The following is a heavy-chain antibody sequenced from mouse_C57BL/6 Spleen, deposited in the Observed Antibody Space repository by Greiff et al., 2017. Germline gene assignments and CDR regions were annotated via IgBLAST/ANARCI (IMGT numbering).Heavy chain of an antibody. CDR3: ARYYGSSHWYFDV. J-gene: IGHJ1*03. CDR1: GYAFSSYW. D-gene: IGHD1-1*01. V-gene: IGHV1-80*01. CDR2: IYPGDGDT. Sequence: LVESGAELVKPGASVKISCQASGYAFSSYWMNWVKQRPGKGLEWIGQIYPGDGDTNYNGKFKGKATLTADKSSSTAYMQLSSLTSEDSAVYFCARYYGSSHWYFDVWGTGTTVTVSS.